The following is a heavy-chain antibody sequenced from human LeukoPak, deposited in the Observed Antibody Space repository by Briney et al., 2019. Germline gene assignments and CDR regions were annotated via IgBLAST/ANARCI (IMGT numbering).Heavy chain of an antibody. CDR2: IYHSGST. D-gene: IGHD3-10*01. CDR1: GGSISSGGYS. Sequence: SETLSLTCAVSGGSISSGGYSWSWIRQPPGKGLEWIGYIYHSGSTYYNPSLKSRVTISVDRSKNQFSLKLSSVTAADTAVCYCAREGELLFFDYWGQGTLVTVSS. J-gene: IGHJ4*02. CDR3: AREGELLFFDY. V-gene: IGHV4-30-2*01.